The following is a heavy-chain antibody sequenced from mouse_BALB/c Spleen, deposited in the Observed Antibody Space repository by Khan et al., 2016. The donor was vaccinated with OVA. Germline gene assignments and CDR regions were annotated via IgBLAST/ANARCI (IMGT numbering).Heavy chain of an antibody. J-gene: IGHJ2*01. V-gene: IGHV14-1*02. CDR3: PSSILLYVDY. CDR2: IDPENGNA. CDR1: GFNIKDYY. D-gene: IGHD2-3*01. Sequence: VQLQQPGTDFVRPGALVRLSCTASGFNIKDYYIHWVKQRPDQGLEWIGWIDPENGNAIYDPKFQGKASITADTSSNKAYIQLNNLTSEDTDVYYGPSSILLYVDYWGQGTTLTVSS.